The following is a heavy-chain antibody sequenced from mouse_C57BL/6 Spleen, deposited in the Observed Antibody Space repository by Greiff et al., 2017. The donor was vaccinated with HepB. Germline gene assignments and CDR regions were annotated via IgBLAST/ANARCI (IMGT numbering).Heavy chain of an antibody. J-gene: IGHJ2*01. D-gene: IGHD1-1*01. CDR1: GYTFTDYE. V-gene: IGHV1-15*01. CDR3: TRRRNLYYYGRFDY. Sequence: QVQLQQSGAELVRPGASVTLSCKASGYTFTDYEMHWVKQTPVHGLEWIGAIDPETGGTAYNQKFKGKAILTADKSSSTAYMELRSLTSEDSAVYYWTRRRNLYYYGRFDYWGRGTTLTVSS. CDR2: IDPETGGT.